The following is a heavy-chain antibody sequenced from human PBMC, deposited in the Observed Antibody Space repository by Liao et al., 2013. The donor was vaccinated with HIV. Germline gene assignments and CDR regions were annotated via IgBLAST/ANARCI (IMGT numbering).Heavy chain of an antibody. V-gene: IGHV4-34*01. CDR2: VNHSGGA. CDR1: DGSVTANN. CDR3: AREWWGYFDL. D-gene: IGHD2-8*01. J-gene: IGHJ2*01. Sequence: QVRLQQWGTGLLKPSETLSLTCAVYDGSVTANNWGWIRQPPGRGLEWIGEVNHSGGANYNPSLKSRVTLSLDTSKNQFSLKLKSVTLTDTSVYYCAREWWGYFDLWGRGTLVTVSS.